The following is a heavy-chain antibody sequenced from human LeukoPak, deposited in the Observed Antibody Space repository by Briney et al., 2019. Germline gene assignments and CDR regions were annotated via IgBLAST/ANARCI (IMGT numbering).Heavy chain of an antibody. CDR2: IYYSGST. V-gene: IGHV4-59*12. D-gene: IGHD2-15*01. CDR3: ARDPRSGTPDY. J-gene: IGHJ4*02. CDR1: GGSISSYY. Sequence: SETLSLTCTVSGGSISSYYWSWIRQPPGKGLEWIGYIYYSGSTNYNPSLKSRVTISVDTSKNQFSLKLSSVTAADTAVYYCARDPRSGTPDYWGQGTLVTVSS.